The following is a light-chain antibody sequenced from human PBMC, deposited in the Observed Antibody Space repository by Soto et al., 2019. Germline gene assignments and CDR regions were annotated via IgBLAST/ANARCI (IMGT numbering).Light chain of an antibody. V-gene: IGLV1-44*01. J-gene: IGLJ2*01. Sequence: QSVLTQPPSVSGTPGQRVTSSCSGSNSNIGSNSVNWYQHVPGTAPKLLIHTNNLRPSGIPDRFSGSRSGTSASLDITDLQSEDETEYYCEAWDDSLKAVIFGGGTKLTVL. CDR2: TNN. CDR3: EAWDDSLKAVI. CDR1: NSNIGSNS.